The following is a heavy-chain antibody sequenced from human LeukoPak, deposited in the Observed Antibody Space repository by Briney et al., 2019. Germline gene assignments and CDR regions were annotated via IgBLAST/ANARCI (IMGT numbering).Heavy chain of an antibody. J-gene: IGHJ6*02. CDR1: GFTFSSYE. V-gene: IGHV3-48*03. D-gene: IGHD3-10*01. Sequence: PGGSLRLSCAGSGFTFSSYEMNWVRQAPGKGLEGVSYISSSGSTIYYADSVKGRLTISRDNAKNSLYLQMNSLRAEDTAVYYCARGGSGSYYESYYYYGMDVWGQGTTVTVSS. CDR3: ARGGSGSYYESYYYYGMDV. CDR2: ISSSGSTI.